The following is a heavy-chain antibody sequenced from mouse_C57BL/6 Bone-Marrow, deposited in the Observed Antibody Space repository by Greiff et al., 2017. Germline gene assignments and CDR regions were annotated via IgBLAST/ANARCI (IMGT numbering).Heavy chain of an antibody. CDR2: IDPETGGT. CDR3: TRFHYDLYYYAMDY. CDR1: GYTFTDYE. D-gene: IGHD2-4*01. Sequence: VQLQQSGAALVRPGASVTLSCKASGYTFTDYEMHWVKQTPVHGLEWIGAIDPETGGTAYNQKFKGKAILTADKSSSTAYMELRSLTSEDSAVYYCTRFHYDLYYYAMDYWGQGTSVTVSS. V-gene: IGHV1-15*01. J-gene: IGHJ4*01.